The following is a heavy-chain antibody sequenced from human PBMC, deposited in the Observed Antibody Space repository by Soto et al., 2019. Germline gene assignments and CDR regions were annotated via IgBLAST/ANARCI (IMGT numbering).Heavy chain of an antibody. CDR1: GFTFARYA. V-gene: IGHV3-23*01. Sequence: EVQLLESGGGLVQPGGSLRLSCAASGFTFARYAMSWVRQAPGKGLEWVSALSGSGGSTYYADSVRGRFTISRDNSKNPLYLQMNSLRAEDTAVYYCAKGHSGSYYGVYYYGMDVWGHGTTVTVSS. D-gene: IGHD1-26*01. CDR2: LSGSGGST. J-gene: IGHJ6*02. CDR3: AKGHSGSYYGVYYYGMDV.